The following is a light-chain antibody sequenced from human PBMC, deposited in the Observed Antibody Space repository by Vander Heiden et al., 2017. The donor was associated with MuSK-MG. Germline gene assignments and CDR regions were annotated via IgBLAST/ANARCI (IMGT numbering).Light chain of an antibody. CDR3: QMWDTGSDHLV. V-gene: IGLV3-21*02. Sequence: SYELTQPPSVSAAPGPTARSNCERNKGGSRGVHWYQQKPGQAPVLVVYDDSDRPSGIPERFSGTNSGNTATLTISRVEAGEEADYYCQMWDTGSDHLVFGGGTKVTVL. CDR2: DDS. CDR1: KGGSRG. J-gene: IGLJ3*02.